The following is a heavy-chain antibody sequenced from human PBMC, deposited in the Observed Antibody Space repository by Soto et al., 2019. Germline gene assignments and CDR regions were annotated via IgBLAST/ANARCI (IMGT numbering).Heavy chain of an antibody. CDR3: ARALHYHDAIGHPGYLQY. CDR1: GYIFTSCY. V-gene: IGHV1-46*01. D-gene: IGHD2-8*01. Sequence: QVQLVQSGAELKKPGASVKVSCKASGYIFTSCYIHWVRQAPGQGLEWMGLINPSGGTTNYAQKFQGRVTMTRDTSTSTVYMELSSLRSEDTAVYYCARALHYHDAIGHPGYLQYWGQGTLVTVSS. J-gene: IGHJ1*01. CDR2: INPSGGTT.